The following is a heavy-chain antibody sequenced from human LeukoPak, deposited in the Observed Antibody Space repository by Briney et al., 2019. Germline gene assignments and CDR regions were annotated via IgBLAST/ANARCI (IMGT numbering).Heavy chain of an antibody. CDR2: ISGSGVST. J-gene: IGHJ4*02. V-gene: IGHV3-23*01. CDR3: AKARAVEVVAAFNY. Sequence: GGSLILSCAASGFTFSSYAMSWVRQAPGKGLEWVSAISGSGVSTYYADSVKGRFTISRDNDKNTQYLEMNSLRAEDTAVYYCAKARAVEVVAAFNYWGQGTLVTVSS. CDR1: GFTFSSYA. D-gene: IGHD2-15*01.